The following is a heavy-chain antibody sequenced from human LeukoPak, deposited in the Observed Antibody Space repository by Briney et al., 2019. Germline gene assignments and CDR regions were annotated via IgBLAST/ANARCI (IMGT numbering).Heavy chain of an antibody. J-gene: IGHJ3*02. CDR3: TTDPPDPMIVVVITRDDAFDI. CDR1: GFTFSSYA. V-gene: IGHV3-15*01. D-gene: IGHD3-22*01. CDR2: IKSKTDGGTT. Sequence: PGGSLRLSCAASGFTFSSYAMSWVRQAPGKGLEWVGRIKSKTDGGTTDYAAPVKGRFTISRDDSKNTLYLQMNSLKTEDTAVYYCTTDPPDPMIVVVITRDDAFDIWGQGTMVTVSS.